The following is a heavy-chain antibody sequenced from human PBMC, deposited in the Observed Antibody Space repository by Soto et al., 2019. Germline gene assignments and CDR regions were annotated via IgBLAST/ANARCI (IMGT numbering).Heavy chain of an antibody. CDR3: AKDWAIFGVAPDAFDI. D-gene: IGHD3-3*01. CDR2: ISGSGGST. J-gene: IGHJ3*02. V-gene: IGHV3-23*01. Sequence: PGGSLRLSCAVSGFTFGGHAMSWVRQAPGKGLEWVSAISGSGGSTYYADSVKGRFTISRDNSKNTLYLQMNSLRAEDTAVYYCAKDWAIFGVAPDAFDIWGQGTMVTVSS. CDR1: GFTFGGHA.